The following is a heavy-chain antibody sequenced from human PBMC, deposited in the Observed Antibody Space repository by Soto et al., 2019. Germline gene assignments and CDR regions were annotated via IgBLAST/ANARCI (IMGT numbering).Heavy chain of an antibody. CDR1: GFSFSDYS. V-gene: IGHV3-48*01. Sequence: PGGSLRLSCAASGFSFSDYSMNWVRQAPGRGLEWVSYISSSSFTIHYADSVEGRFAISRDNAKNSLYLQMNSLRAEDTAVYYCARDYNDFWSGYFDYWGQGALVTVSS. D-gene: IGHD3-3*01. J-gene: IGHJ4*02. CDR2: ISSSSFTI. CDR3: ARDYNDFWSGYFDY.